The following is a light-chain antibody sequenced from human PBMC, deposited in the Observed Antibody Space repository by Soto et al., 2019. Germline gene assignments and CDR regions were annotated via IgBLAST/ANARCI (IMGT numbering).Light chain of an antibody. CDR1: QSIGKH. V-gene: IGKV1-39*01. CDR2: GAS. Sequence: DIQMTQSPSVLSAPVGDRVTITCRASQSIGKHLNWYQQKPGKAPKFLIYGASTLQSGVPSRFTGSGSGTDFTLTVNSLQAEDFATYYCQQGYSSPATFGQGTRLEI. J-gene: IGKJ5*01. CDR3: QQGYSSPAT.